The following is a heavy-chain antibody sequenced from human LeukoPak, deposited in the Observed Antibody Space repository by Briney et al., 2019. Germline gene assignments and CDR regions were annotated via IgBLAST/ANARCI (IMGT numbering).Heavy chain of an antibody. CDR2: IRNEANRYTT. J-gene: IGHJ4*02. CDR3: TRLRNYGYDF. Sequence: HSGGSLRLSCAAPGLTLGGYYMDWVRQAPGKGLEWVGRIRNEANRYTTEYAASVKGRFTISRDDSKNSLYLQMNSLKTEDTAVYYCTRLRNYGYDFWGQGTLVTVSS. V-gene: IGHV3-72*01. CDR1: GLTLGGYY. D-gene: IGHD5-18*01.